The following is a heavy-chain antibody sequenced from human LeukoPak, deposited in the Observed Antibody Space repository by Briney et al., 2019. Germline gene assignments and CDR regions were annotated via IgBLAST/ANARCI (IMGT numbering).Heavy chain of an antibody. V-gene: IGHV3-23*01. Sequence: GGSLRLSCSASGFTFSSYAMHWVRQAPGKGLEWVAGLSGSDGYTKYADSVKGRFMISRDTSRDTLFLHMEDLRAEDTAVYYCAKVLGYVDPFDSWGQGTLVTVSS. J-gene: IGHJ4*02. CDR1: GFTFSSYA. CDR3: AKVLGYVDPFDS. D-gene: IGHD5-12*01. CDR2: LSGSDGYT.